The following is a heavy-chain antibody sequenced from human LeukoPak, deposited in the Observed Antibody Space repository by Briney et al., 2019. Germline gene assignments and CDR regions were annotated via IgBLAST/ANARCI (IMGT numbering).Heavy chain of an antibody. D-gene: IGHD6-13*01. CDR2: IKRDGGEK. CDR3: AKDLAAAGSDAFDI. Sequence: GGSLRLSCAASGFTFSSYWMSWVRQAPGRGLEWVANIKRDGGEKYYVDSVKGRFTISRDNAKNSLYLQMNSLRAEDMALYYCAKDLAAAGSDAFDIWGQGTMVTVSS. V-gene: IGHV3-7*03. J-gene: IGHJ3*02. CDR1: GFTFSSYW.